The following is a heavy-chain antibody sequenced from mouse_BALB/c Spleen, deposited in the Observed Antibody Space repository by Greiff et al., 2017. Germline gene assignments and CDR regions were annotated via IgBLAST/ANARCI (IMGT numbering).Heavy chain of an antibody. CDR2: IYPGDGDT. V-gene: IGHV1-80*01. CDR1: GYAFSSYW. D-gene: IGHD4-1*01. J-gene: IGHJ1*01. CDR3: ARGKLGRRYFDV. Sequence: VQLQQSGAELVRPGSSVKISCKASGYAFSSYWMNWVKQRPGQGLEWIGQIYPGDGDTNYNGKFKGKATLTADKSSSTAYMQLSSLTSEDSAVYFCARGKLGRRYFDVWGAGTTVTVSS.